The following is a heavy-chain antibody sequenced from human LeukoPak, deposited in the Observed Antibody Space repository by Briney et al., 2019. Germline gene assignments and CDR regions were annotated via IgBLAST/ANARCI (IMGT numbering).Heavy chain of an antibody. CDR1: GGSFSGYY. V-gene: IGHV4-34*01. CDR2: INHSGST. CDR3: ARESPGIAAATD. D-gene: IGHD6-13*01. J-gene: IGHJ4*02. Sequence: SETLSLTCAVYGGSFSGYYWSWIRQPPGKRLEWIGEINHSGSTNYNPSLKSRVTISVDTSKNQFSLKLSSVTAADTAVYYCARESPGIAAATDWGQGTLVTVSS.